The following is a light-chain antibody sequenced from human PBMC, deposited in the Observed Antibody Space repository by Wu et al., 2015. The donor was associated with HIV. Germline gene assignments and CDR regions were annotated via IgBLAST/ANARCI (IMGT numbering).Light chain of an antibody. CDR3: QQSYSTPAIT. Sequence: DFPMTQSPSSLSASVGDRVTITCRATQGIDNFLAWYQLKPGRVPKLLIYAASTLQSGVPSRFSGSGSGTDFTLTISSLQREDFATYYCQQSYSTPAITFGQGTRLEIK. CDR1: QGIDNF. J-gene: IGKJ5*01. V-gene: IGKV1-27*01. CDR2: AAS.